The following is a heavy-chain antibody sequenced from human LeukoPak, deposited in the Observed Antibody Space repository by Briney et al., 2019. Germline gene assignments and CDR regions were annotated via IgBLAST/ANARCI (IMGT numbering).Heavy chain of an antibody. V-gene: IGHV1-69*06. CDR3: ARAVTMVRGVIMDYYYGMDV. CDR2: IILIFGTA. J-gene: IGHJ6*04. CDR1: GGTFSSYA. D-gene: IGHD3-10*01. Sequence: GSSVKVSCKASGGTFSSYAISWVRQAPGQGREWMGGIILIFGTANYAQKLQGRVTITADKSTSTAYMVLSSLRSEDTAVYYCARAVTMVRGVIMDYYYGMDVWGKGTTVTVSS.